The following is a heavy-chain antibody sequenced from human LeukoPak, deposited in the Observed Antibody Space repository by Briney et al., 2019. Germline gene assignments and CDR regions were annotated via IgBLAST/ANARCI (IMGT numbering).Heavy chain of an antibody. D-gene: IGHD3-16*01. CDR2: IYHSGST. Sequence: SETLSLTCAVSGYSISSGYYWGWIRQPPGKGLEWIGSIYHSGSTNYNPSLKSRVTMSVDTSKNQFSLKLSSVTAADTAVYYCARVTGGWFDPWGQGTLVTVSS. CDR3: ARVTGGWFDP. CDR1: GYSISSGYY. J-gene: IGHJ5*02. V-gene: IGHV4-38-2*01.